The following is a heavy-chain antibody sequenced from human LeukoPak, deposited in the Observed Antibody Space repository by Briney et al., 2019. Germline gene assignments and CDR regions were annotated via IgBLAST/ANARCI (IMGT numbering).Heavy chain of an antibody. Sequence: GRSLRLSCAASGFTFSSYAMHWVRQAPGKGLEWVAVISYDGSNKYYADSVKGRFTISRDNAKNSLYLQMNSLRAEDTALYYCVRRGNRWGDYWGQGTLVTVSS. CDR2: ISYDGSNK. CDR3: VRRGNRWGDY. CDR1: GFTFSSYA. D-gene: IGHD3-16*01. V-gene: IGHV3-30-3*01. J-gene: IGHJ4*02.